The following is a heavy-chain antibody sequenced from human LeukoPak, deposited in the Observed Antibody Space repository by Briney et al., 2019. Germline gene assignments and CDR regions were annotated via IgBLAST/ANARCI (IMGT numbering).Heavy chain of an antibody. CDR3: ARDSNTYCSGGSCYHDY. CDR2: IIPILGIA. Sequence: AASVKVSCKASGYTFTSYGISWVRQAPGQGLEWMGRIIPILGIANYAQKFQGRVTITADKSTSTAYMELSSLRSEDTAVYYCARDSNTYCSGGSCYHDYWGQGTLVTVSS. J-gene: IGHJ4*02. D-gene: IGHD2-15*01. CDR1: GYTFTSYG. V-gene: IGHV1-69*04.